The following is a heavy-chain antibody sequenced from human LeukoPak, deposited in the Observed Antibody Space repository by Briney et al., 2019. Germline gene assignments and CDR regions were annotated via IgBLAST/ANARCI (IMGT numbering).Heavy chain of an antibody. Sequence: GGSLRLSCAASGFTFSSYAMSWVRQAPGKGLEWVSAISGSGGSTYHADSVKGRFTISRDNSKNTLYLQMNSLRAEDTAVYYCAKEAVPAAISALGYFDYWGQGTLVTVPS. D-gene: IGHD2-2*01. CDR3: AKEAVPAAISALGYFDY. V-gene: IGHV3-23*01. J-gene: IGHJ4*02. CDR1: GFTFSSYA. CDR2: ISGSGGST.